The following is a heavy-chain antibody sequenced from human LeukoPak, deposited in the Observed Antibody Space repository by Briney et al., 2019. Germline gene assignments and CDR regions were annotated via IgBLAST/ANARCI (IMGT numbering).Heavy chain of an antibody. V-gene: IGHV4-39*02. CDR1: GGSISSNSYY. Sequence: RPSETLSLTCAVSGGSISSNSYYWGWIRQPPGKGLEWIGSIYYSGSTYYNPSLESRVTISVDTSKNQFSLKLSSVTAADTAMYYCTREEGRWFPYWGQGTLVTFSS. J-gene: IGHJ4*02. D-gene: IGHD2-15*01. CDR3: TREEGRWFPY. CDR2: IYYSGST.